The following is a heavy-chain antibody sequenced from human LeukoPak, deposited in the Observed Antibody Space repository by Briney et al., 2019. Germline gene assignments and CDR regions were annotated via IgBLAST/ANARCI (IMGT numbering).Heavy chain of an antibody. CDR2: ISAYNGNT. CDR1: GYTFTSYG. D-gene: IGHD3-3*01. CDR3: ARDLPPQSYQVRFLEWSKYGDGAFDI. V-gene: IGHV1-18*01. Sequence: ASVKVSCKASGYTFTSYGISWVRQAPGQGLEWMGWISAYNGNTNYAQKLQGRVTMTTDTSTSTAYMELRSLRSDDTAVYYCARDLPPQSYQVRFLEWSKYGDGAFDIWAKGQWSPSLQ. J-gene: IGHJ3*02.